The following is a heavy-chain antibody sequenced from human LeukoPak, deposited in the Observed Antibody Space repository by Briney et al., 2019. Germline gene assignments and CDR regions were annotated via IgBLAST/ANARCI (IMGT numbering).Heavy chain of an antibody. CDR3: ARLPVLLWFGGTVYGMDV. D-gene: IGHD3-10*01. Sequence: GGSLRLSCAASGFTFSSYAMSWVRQAPGKGLEWVSAISGSGGSTHYADSVKGRFTISRDNSKNTLYLQMNSLRAEDTAVYYCARLPVLLWFGGTVYGMDVWGQGTTVTVSS. CDR1: GFTFSSYA. V-gene: IGHV3-23*01. J-gene: IGHJ6*02. CDR2: ISGSGGST.